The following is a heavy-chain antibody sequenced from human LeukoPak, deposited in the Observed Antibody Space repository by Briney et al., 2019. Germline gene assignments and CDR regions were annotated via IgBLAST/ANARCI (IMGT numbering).Heavy chain of an antibody. Sequence: PSETLSLTCTVFGGSISSYYWSWIRQPAGKGLEWIGRIYTSGSTNYNPSLKSRVTMSVDTSKNQFSLKLSSVTAADTAVYYCAREPYSGSYSEVLDYWGQGTLVTVSS. J-gene: IGHJ4*02. D-gene: IGHD1-26*01. CDR1: GGSISSYY. CDR2: IYTSGST. CDR3: AREPYSGSYSEVLDY. V-gene: IGHV4-4*07.